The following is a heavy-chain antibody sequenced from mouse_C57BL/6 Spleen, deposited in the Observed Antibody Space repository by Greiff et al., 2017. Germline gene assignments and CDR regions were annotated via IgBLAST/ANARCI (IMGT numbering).Heavy chain of an antibody. V-gene: IGHV1-52*01. J-gene: IGHJ2*01. CDR2: IDPSDSET. CDR3: ARVRLGRRDYFGY. D-gene: IGHD4-1*01. CDR1: GYTFTSYW. Sequence: QVQLQQPGAELVRPGSSVKLSCKASGYTFTSYWMHWVKQRPIQGLEWIGNIDPSDSETHYNQKFKDKATLTVDKSSSTAYMQLSSLTSEDSAVYYCARVRLGRRDYFGYWGQGTTLTVSS.